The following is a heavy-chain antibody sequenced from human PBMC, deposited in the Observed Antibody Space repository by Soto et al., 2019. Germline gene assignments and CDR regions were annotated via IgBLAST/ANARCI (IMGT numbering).Heavy chain of an antibody. CDR1: GGSLSSGGYY. CDR3: ARAPLYLIKQQLVNWFDP. V-gene: IGHV4-31*03. CDR2: IYYSGST. J-gene: IGHJ5*02. Sequence: SETLSLTCTVSGGSLSSGGYYLSWIRPHPGKGLEWIGYIYYSGSTYYNPSLKSRVTISVDTSKNQFSLKLSSVTAADTAVYYCARAPLYLIKQQLVNWFDPWGQGTLVTVSS. D-gene: IGHD6-13*01.